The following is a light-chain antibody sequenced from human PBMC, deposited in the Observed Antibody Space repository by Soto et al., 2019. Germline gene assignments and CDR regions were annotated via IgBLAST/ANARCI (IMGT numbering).Light chain of an antibody. J-gene: IGKJ5*01. CDR3: RQHNSFPNT. CDR1: QGISSY. CDR2: AAS. V-gene: IGKV1-9*01. Sequence: DIQLTQSPFFLSASVGDRVTITCRASQGISSYLVWYQQKAGTAPKSLIYAASTLQTGVPSRFSGSRSGTEFTLTISSLQPEDSATYYCRQHNSFPNTLGQGTRLEIK.